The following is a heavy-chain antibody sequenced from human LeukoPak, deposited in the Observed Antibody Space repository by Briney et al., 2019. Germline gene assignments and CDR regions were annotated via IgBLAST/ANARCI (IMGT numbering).Heavy chain of an antibody. CDR1: GFTFNSYG. CDR2: IWYDGSNK. Sequence: GRSLRLSCAVSGFTFNSYGMHWVRQAPGKGLEWVAVIWYDGSNKYYVDSVKGRFTISRDNFKNTLYLQMNSLRAEDTAVYYCARYSSGWSLDYWGQGTLVTVSS. V-gene: IGHV3-33*01. D-gene: IGHD6-19*01. CDR3: ARYSSGWSLDY. J-gene: IGHJ4*02.